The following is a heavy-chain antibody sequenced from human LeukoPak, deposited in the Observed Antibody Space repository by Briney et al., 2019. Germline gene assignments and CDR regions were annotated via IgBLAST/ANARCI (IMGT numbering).Heavy chain of an antibody. J-gene: IGHJ6*02. V-gene: IGHV3-23*01. CDR1: GFASIAYA. CDR2: ISGGGVTT. CDR3: ARNQQLGGHSYYYYGMDV. Sequence: GGSLRLSCVGSGFASIAYALTWARQAPGKGLEWVSGISGGGVTTYYADSVEGRFTISRDNSKNTLYLQMNSLRADDTVIYYCARNQQLGGHSYYYYGMDVWGQGTTVTVSS. D-gene: IGHD3-16*01.